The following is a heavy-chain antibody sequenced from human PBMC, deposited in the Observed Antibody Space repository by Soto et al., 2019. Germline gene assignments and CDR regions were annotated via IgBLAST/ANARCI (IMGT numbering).Heavy chain of an antibody. CDR3: ARGEGLTTVTEIFYYYYGMDV. V-gene: IGHV1-3*01. D-gene: IGHD4-17*01. J-gene: IGHJ6*02. Sequence: QVQLVQSGAEVKKPGASVKVSCKASGYTFTSYAMHWVRQAPGQRLEWMGWINAGNGNTKYSQKFQGRVTITRDTSASTAYMELSSLRSEDTAVYYCARGEGLTTVTEIFYYYYGMDVWGPGTTVTVSS. CDR1: GYTFTSYA. CDR2: INAGNGNT.